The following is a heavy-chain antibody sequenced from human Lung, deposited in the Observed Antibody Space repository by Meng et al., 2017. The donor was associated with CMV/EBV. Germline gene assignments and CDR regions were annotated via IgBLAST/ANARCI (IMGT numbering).Heavy chain of an antibody. CDR3: ARDGVSSGSDYGTYRYYGMDV. Sequence: SVKVSXKSSGGTFSSNSISWVRQAPGQGLEWMGDIISIFNRANYAPKFQGRVTISAAKSLNTVYMELTSLTSEDTAVYYCARDGVSSGSDYGTYRYYGMDVWGQGTAVTVSS. D-gene: IGHD1-26*01. CDR1: GGTFSSNS. CDR2: IISIFNRA. J-gene: IGHJ6*02. V-gene: IGHV1-69*06.